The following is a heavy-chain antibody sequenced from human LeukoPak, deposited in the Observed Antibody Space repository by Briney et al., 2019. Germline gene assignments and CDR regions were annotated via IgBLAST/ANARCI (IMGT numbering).Heavy chain of an antibody. CDR1: GGSISSYY. CDR2: IYYSGST. D-gene: IGHD3-10*01. Sequence: PSETLSLTCTVSGGSISSYYWSWIRQPPGKGLEWIGYIYYSGSTNYNPSLKSRVTISVDTSKNQFSLKLSSVTAADTAVYYCARTYYYGSGSYSGWFDPWGQGTLVTVSS. CDR3: ARTYYYGSGSYSGWFDP. J-gene: IGHJ5*02. V-gene: IGHV4-59*01.